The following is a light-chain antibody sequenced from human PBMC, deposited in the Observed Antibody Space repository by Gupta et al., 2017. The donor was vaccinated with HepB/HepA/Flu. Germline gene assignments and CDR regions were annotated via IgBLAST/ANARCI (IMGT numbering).Light chain of an antibody. V-gene: IGLV3-1*01. CDR1: KLGDKY. J-gene: IGLJ2*01. CDR2: QDS. CDR3: QAWDSSTVV. Sequence: SYELTQPPPVSVSPGQPASITCSGDKLGDKYACWYQQKPGQSPVLVIYQDSKRPSGIPERFSGSNSGNTATLTISGTQAMDEADYYCQAWDSSTVVFGGGTKLTVL.